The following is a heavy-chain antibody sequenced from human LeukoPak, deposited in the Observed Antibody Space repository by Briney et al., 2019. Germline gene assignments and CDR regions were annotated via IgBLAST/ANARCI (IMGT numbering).Heavy chain of an antibody. CDR3: ARDLHCSGGSCFSRYYCYYGMDV. V-gene: IGHV1-69*04. Sequence: ASVKLSCKASGGTFGSYAISWVRQAPGQGLEWMGRIIPIFGIANYAQKFQGRVTITADKSTSTAYMELSSLRSEDTAVYYCARDLHCSGGSCFSRYYCYYGMDVWGQRTTVTVSS. J-gene: IGHJ6*02. CDR1: GGTFGSYA. D-gene: IGHD2-15*01. CDR2: IIPIFGIA.